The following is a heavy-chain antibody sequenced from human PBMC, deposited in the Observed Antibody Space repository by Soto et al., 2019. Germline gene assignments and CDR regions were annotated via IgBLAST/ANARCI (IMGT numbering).Heavy chain of an antibody. CDR3: ARSRHELHLGELSVRYFDY. V-gene: IGHV4-31*03. D-gene: IGHD3-16*02. CDR2: IYYSGST. CDR1: GGSISSGGYY. J-gene: IGHJ4*02. Sequence: QVQLQESGPGLVKPSQTLSLTCTVSGGSISSGGYYWSWIRQHPGKGLEWIGYIYYSGSTYYNPSLKSRVTISVDTSNNQFSLKLSSVTAAYTAVYYCARSRHELHLGELSVRYFDYWGQGTLVTVSS.